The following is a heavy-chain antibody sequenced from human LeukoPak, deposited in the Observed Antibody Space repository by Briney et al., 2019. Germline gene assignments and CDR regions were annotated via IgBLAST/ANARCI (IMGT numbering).Heavy chain of an antibody. CDR1: GYTFTSYD. J-gene: IGHJ4*02. V-gene: IGHV1-8*01. CDR2: MRPNSGDT. D-gene: IGHD7-27*01. CDR3: ARGPPNWGYDY. Sequence: ASVTVSCKASGYTFTSYDFNWVRQATGQRPEWMGWMRPNSGDTGYAQKFQDRVTMTRNTSISTAYMELSSLRSDDTAVYYCARGPPNWGYDYWGPGTLVIVSS.